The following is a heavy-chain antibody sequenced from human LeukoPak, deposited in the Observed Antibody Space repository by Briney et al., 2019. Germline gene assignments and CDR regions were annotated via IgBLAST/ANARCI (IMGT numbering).Heavy chain of an antibody. Sequence: PGRSLRLSCAASGFTFSGYAMHWVRQAPGKGLEWVAVISYDGSNKYYADSVKGRFTISRDNSKNTLYLQMNSLRAEDTAVYYCARDLMGDYDSSGYYSTSFDYWGQGTLVTVSS. J-gene: IGHJ4*02. CDR1: GFTFSGYA. D-gene: IGHD3-22*01. CDR3: ARDLMGDYDSSGYYSTSFDY. V-gene: IGHV3-30-3*01. CDR2: ISYDGSNK.